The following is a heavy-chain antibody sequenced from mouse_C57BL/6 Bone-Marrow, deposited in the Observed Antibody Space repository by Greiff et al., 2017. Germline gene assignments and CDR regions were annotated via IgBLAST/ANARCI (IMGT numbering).Heavy chain of an antibody. Sequence: VQLKESGPELVKPGASVKISCKASGYSFTDYNMNWVKQSNGKSLEWIGVINPNSGTTSYNQKFKGKATLTVDQSSSTAYMQLNSLTSEDAAVYYCAREGVVATDYWGQGTTLTVSS. J-gene: IGHJ2*01. CDR2: INPNSGTT. D-gene: IGHD1-1*01. CDR1: GYSFTDYN. V-gene: IGHV1-39*01. CDR3: AREGVVATDY.